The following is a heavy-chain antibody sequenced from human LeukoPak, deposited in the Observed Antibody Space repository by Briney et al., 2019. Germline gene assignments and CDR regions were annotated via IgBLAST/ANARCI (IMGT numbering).Heavy chain of an antibody. D-gene: IGHD2-15*01. J-gene: IGHJ5*02. CDR2: ISYDGSNK. CDR1: GFTFSSYA. Sequence: GSLRLSCAASGFTFSSYAMHWVRQAPGKGLEWVAVISYDGSNKYYADSVKGRFTISRDNSKNTLYLQMNSLRAEDMAVYYCARDNVLGYCSGGSCWLNWFDPWGQGTLVTVSS. V-gene: IGHV3-30-3*01. CDR3: ARDNVLGYCSGGSCWLNWFDP.